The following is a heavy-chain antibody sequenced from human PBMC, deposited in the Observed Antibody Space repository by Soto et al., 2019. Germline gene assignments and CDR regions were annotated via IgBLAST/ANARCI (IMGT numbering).Heavy chain of an antibody. J-gene: IGHJ4*02. CDR3: ARGWIRDPFMY. Sequence: EVQLVESGGGLVKPGGSLRLSCAASGFIFSSYSMNWVRQAPGKGLEWVSSISASSSYIYYADSLKGRFTISRGNAYHSLYLQMSSVRAEDTSVYDCARGWIRDPFMYWGQGTLVTVSS. V-gene: IGHV3-21*01. CDR1: GFIFSSYS. D-gene: IGHD5-18*01. CDR2: ISASSSYI.